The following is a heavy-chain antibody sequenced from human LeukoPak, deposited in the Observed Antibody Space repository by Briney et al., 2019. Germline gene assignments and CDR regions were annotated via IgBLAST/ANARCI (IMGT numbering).Heavy chain of an antibody. J-gene: IGHJ4*02. V-gene: IGHV3-48*01. CDR3: AKDGWLESGRAPFYFDS. Sequence: GGSLRLSCVASGFTFNKYSMNWVRQAPGKGLQWLSYISGTSRTIYYADSVKGRFAISRDNARNSLYLQMSSLRVEDTAVYYCAKDGWLESGRAPFYFDSWGQGTLVTVSS. D-gene: IGHD3-10*01. CDR1: GFTFNKYS. CDR2: ISGTSRTI.